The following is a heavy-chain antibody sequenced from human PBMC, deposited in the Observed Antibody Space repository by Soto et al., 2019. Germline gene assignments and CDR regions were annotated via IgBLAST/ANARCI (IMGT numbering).Heavy chain of an antibody. J-gene: IGHJ4*02. CDR3: ARGSGVNYYDSSGYHG. V-gene: IGHV4-61*01. CDR1: GGSVSSGSYY. D-gene: IGHD3-22*01. CDR2: IYYSGST. Sequence: SETLSLTCTVSGGSVSSGSYYWGWIRQPPGKGLEWIGYIYYSGSTNYNPSLKSRVTISVDTSKNQFSLKLSSVTAADTAVYYCARGSGVNYYDSSGYHGWGQGTLVTVSS.